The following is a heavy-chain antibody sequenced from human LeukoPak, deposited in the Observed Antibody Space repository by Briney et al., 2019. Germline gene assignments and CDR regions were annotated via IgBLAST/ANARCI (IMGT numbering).Heavy chain of an antibody. V-gene: IGHV3-23*01. CDR2: ISGSGGST. J-gene: IGHJ4*02. CDR1: GFTFSSYA. Sequence: PGGSLRLSCAASGFTFSSYAMSWVRQAPGKGLEWVSAISGSGGSTYYADSVKGQFTISRDNSKNTLYLQMNSLRAEDTAVYYCAKNMGWFGESNDYWGQGTLVTVSS. CDR3: AKNMGWFGESNDY. D-gene: IGHD3-10*01.